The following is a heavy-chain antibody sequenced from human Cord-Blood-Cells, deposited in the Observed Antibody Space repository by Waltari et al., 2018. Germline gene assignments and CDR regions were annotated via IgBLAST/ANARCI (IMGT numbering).Heavy chain of an antibody. V-gene: IGHV3-7*01. CDR2: IKQDGSEK. J-gene: IGHJ4*02. Sequence: EVQLVESGGGLFQPGGSVRLACAASGFTSSSYWLSWFRQAPGKGLEWVANIKQDGSEKYYVDSVKGRFTISRDNAKNSLYLQMNSLRAEDTAVYYCAREGVVGGGFDYWGQGTLVTVSS. CDR3: AREGVVGGGFDY. D-gene: IGHD3-16*01. CDR1: GFTSSSYW.